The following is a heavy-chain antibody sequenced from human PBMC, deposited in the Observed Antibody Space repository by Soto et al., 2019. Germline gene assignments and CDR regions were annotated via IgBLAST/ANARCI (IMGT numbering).Heavy chain of an antibody. CDR3: ARDTDINAFDI. Sequence: SETLSLTCAVSGYSISSGYYWGWIRQPPGKGLEWIGSTYHSGSTYYNPSLKSRVTISVDTSKNQFSLKLSSVTAADTAVYYCARDTDINAFDIWGQGTMVTVSS. J-gene: IGHJ3*02. CDR2: TYHSGST. CDR1: GYSISSGYY. D-gene: IGHD2-8*02. V-gene: IGHV4-38-2*02.